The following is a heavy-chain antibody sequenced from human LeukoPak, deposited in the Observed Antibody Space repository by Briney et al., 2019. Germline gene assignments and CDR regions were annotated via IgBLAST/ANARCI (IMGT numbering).Heavy chain of an antibody. V-gene: IGHV3-21*01. Sequence: PGGSLRLSCAASGFTFSSYSMNWVRQAPGKGLEWVSSISSSSSYIYYADSVKGRFTISRDNAKNSLYLQMNSLRAEDTAVYYCARDMGHIVATIWGGVSYYYYMDVWGKGTTVTVSS. CDR3: ARDMGHIVATIWGGVSYYYYMDV. J-gene: IGHJ6*03. CDR1: GFTFSSYS. CDR2: ISSSSSYI. D-gene: IGHD5-12*01.